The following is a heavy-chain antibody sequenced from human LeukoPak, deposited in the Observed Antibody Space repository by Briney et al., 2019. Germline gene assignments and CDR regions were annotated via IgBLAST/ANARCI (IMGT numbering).Heavy chain of an antibody. D-gene: IGHD5-12*01. Sequence: GGSLRLSCAASGFTFSSHWIHWVRQAPGKGLVWVSGINRDGSSTSYADSVKGRFTISRDNAKNTLYLQMNSLSAEETVVYYWRGGSGNELFYFGGRGTLVTASS. V-gene: IGHV3-74*01. J-gene: IGHJ4*02. CDR3: RGGSGNELFYF. CDR2: INRDGSST. CDR1: GFTFSSHW.